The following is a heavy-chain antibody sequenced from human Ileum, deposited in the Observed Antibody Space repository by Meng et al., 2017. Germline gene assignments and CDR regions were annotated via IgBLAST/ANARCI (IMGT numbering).Heavy chain of an antibody. CDR3: ASGSGSLDY. J-gene: IGHJ4*02. D-gene: IGHD3-3*01. V-gene: IGHV6-1*01. CDR2: TYYRSKWYS. CDR1: GGSVSSNIAA. Sequence: QVQLQQSGPGLAQPSQTLSLTCAVSGGSVSSNIAAWNWIRQSPLRGLEWLGRTYYRSKWYSEYAVSVKSRISITPDTSKNQFSLQMNSVTPEDTAVYYCASGSGSLDYWGPGTLVTVSS.